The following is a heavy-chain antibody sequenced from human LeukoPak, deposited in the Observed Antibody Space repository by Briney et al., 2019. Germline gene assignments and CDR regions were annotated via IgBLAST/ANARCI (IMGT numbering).Heavy chain of an antibody. CDR3: AREDIVATISFDY. CDR2: ISSSSSTI. CDR1: GFTFSIYS. V-gene: IGHV3-48*01. Sequence: TGGSLRLSCAASGFTFSIYSMNWVRQAPGKGLEWVSYISSSSSTILYADSVKGRFTISRDNAKNSLYLQMNSLRAEDTAVYYCAREDIVATISFDYWGQGTLVTVSS. J-gene: IGHJ4*02. D-gene: IGHD5-12*01.